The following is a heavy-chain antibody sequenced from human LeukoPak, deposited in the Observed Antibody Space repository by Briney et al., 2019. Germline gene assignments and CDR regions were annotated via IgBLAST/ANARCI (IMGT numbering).Heavy chain of an antibody. Sequence: SGGSLRLSCAASGFTFSSSAMSWVRQAPGKGLYWVSAISGSGTGTYYADSVKGRFTISRDNSKNTLYLQMNSLRAEDTAVYYCAGRNYDSSGYYLSYWGQGTLVTVSS. V-gene: IGHV3-23*01. J-gene: IGHJ4*02. D-gene: IGHD3-22*01. CDR1: GFTFSSSA. CDR2: ISGSGTGT. CDR3: AGRNYDSSGYYLSY.